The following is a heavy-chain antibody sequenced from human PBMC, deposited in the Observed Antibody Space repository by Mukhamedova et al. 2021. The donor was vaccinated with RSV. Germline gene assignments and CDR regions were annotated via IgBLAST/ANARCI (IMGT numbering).Heavy chain of an antibody. CDR2: INHSGST. V-gene: IGHV4-34*01. Sequence: GEINHSGSTNYNPSLKSRVTISVDTSKNQFSLKLSSVTAADTAVYYCASLGMHYFDYWGKGTLVTVSS. J-gene: IGHJ4*02. D-gene: IGHD7-27*01. CDR3: ASLGMHYFDY.